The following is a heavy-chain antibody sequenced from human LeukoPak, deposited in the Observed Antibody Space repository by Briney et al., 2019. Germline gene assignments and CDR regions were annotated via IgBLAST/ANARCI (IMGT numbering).Heavy chain of an antibody. Sequence: SETLSLTCAGDGVSCSGYYWSWLRQPPGKGLEWIGEINHSGSTNYNPSLKSRVTISVDTSKNQFSLKLSSVTAADTAVYYCAVPAAMSDFDYWGQGTLVTVSS. CDR1: GVSCSGYY. V-gene: IGHV4-34*01. J-gene: IGHJ4*02. D-gene: IGHD2-2*01. CDR3: AVPAAMSDFDY. CDR2: INHSGST.